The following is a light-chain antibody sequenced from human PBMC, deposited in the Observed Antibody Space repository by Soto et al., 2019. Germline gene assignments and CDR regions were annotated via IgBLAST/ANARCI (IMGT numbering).Light chain of an antibody. CDR1: KLGDKY. J-gene: IGLJ2*01. CDR3: QAWDSSTVV. Sequence: SYELTQPPSVSVSPGQTASITCSGDKLGDKYACWYQQKPGQSPVLVIYQDNKRPSGIPERFSGSNSGNTATLTISGTQAMDEAYYYCQAWDSSTVVFAGGTKVTVL. CDR2: QDN. V-gene: IGLV3-1*01.